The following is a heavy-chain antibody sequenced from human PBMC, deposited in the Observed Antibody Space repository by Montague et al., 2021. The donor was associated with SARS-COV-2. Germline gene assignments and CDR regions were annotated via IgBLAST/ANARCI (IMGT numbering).Heavy chain of an antibody. Sequence: SETLSLTCTISGYSGSHYYWSFIRQTPGKGLEWIGFVSSGGNTNXNPSLKNRVSISMDTSKSQFSLKLTSVTAADTAVYFCAGGSGWMPDSWGQGTLVTVSS. V-gene: IGHV4-59*02. CDR3: AGGSGWMPDS. D-gene: IGHD3-3*01. CDR2: VSSGGNT. CDR1: GYSGSHYY. J-gene: IGHJ4*02.